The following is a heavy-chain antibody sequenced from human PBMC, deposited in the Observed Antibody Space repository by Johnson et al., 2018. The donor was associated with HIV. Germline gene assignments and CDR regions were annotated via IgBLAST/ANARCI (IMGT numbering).Heavy chain of an antibody. J-gene: IGHJ3*02. CDR1: GFTFDYHD. CDR2: IYSGGST. D-gene: IGHD2-21*02. V-gene: IGHV3-66*01. Sequence: VQLVESGGGVARPGGSLRLSCAASGFTFDYHDMTWVRQVPGKGLEWVSVIYSGGSTYNADSVKGRFTISRDHSKNTLYLQMNSLRAEDTAVYYCARAGCGGDCSTDAFDIWGQGTMVTVSS. CDR3: ARAGCGGDCSTDAFDI.